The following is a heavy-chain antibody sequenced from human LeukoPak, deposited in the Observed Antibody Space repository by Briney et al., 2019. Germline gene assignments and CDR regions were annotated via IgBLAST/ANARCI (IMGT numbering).Heavy chain of an antibody. CDR3: ARGHQPRFDP. V-gene: IGHV3-21*01. J-gene: IGHJ5*02. CDR2: ISSSSSYI. D-gene: IGHD2-2*01. CDR1: GFTFSSYS. Sequence: PGGSLRLSCAASGFTFSSYSMNRVRQAPGKELEWVSSISSSSSYIYYADSVKGRFTISRDNAKNSLYLQMNSLRAEDTAVYYCARGHQPRFDPWGQGPLVTVSS.